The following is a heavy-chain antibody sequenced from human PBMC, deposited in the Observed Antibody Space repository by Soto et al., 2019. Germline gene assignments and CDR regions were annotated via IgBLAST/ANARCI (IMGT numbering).Heavy chain of an antibody. CDR2: ISAYNGNT. V-gene: IGHV1-18*01. J-gene: IGHJ4*02. Sequence: ASVKVSCKASGDTFASFGFSWVRQAPGQGLEWLGWISAYNGNTHYAQKVRDRVTLTTDTSTNTAYMELRSLTSDDTAVYYCARDQESITDRILQYWGQGTRVTVFS. CDR1: GDTFASFG. D-gene: IGHD3-10*01. CDR3: ARDQESITDRILQY.